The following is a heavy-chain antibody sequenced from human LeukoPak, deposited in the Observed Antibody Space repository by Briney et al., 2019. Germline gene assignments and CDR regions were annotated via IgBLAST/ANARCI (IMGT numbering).Heavy chain of an antibody. Sequence: GRSLRLSCAASGLTFSTYAMSWVRQAPGKGLEWVSGISGSGGSTYYADSVKGRFTISRDNAKNSLYLQMNSLRAEDTAVYYCARGEVTTFGYWGQGTLVTVSS. CDR2: ISGSGGST. CDR3: ARGEVTTFGY. J-gene: IGHJ4*02. CDR1: GLTFSTYA. D-gene: IGHD2/OR15-2a*01. V-gene: IGHV3-23*01.